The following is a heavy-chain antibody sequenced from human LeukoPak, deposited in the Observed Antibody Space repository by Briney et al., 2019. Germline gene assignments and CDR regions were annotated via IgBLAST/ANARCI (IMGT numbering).Heavy chain of an antibody. Sequence: SETLSLTCTVSGGSISSSSYYWGWIRQPPGKGLEWIGSIYYSGSTYYNPSLKSRVTISVDTSKNQFSLKLSSVTAADTAVYYCARAITMVRGVMIDIWGQGTMVTVSS. V-gene: IGHV4-39*01. J-gene: IGHJ3*02. D-gene: IGHD3-10*01. CDR2: IYYSGST. CDR3: ARAITMVRGVMIDI. CDR1: GGSISSSSYY.